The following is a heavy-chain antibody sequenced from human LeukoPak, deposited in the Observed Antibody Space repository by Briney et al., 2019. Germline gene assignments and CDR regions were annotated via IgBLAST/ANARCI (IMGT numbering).Heavy chain of an antibody. D-gene: IGHD6-6*01. V-gene: IGHV4-30-4*02. Sequence: SETLSLTCTVSGGSISSGGHYWSWIRQPPGKGLEWIGYIYYSGSTYYNPSLKSRVTISVDTSKNQFSLKLSSVTAADTAVYYCARDEGSSSSGMDYWGQGTLVTVSS. CDR2: IYYSGST. CDR1: GGSISSGGHY. J-gene: IGHJ4*02. CDR3: ARDEGSSSSGMDY.